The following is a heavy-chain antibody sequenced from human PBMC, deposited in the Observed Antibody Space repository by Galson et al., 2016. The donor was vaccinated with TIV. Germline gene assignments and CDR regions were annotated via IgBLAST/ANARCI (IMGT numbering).Heavy chain of an antibody. CDR3: AKDAQWLPAAYFDY. V-gene: IGHV3-23*01. CDR2: IGGIGTSP. J-gene: IGHJ4*02. CDR1: GFTFSAYA. D-gene: IGHD6-19*01. Sequence: SLRLSCAASGFTFSAYAVNWVRQAPGKGLEWVSGIGGIGTSPYYAGSVKGRFAISRDNSRNTLYLQMNSLRAEDTALYYCAKDAQWLPAAYFDYWGQGILGTISS.